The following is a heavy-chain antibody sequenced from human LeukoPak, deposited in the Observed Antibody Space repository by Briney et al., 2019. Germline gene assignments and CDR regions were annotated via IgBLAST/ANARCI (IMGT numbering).Heavy chain of an antibody. D-gene: IGHD6-19*01. J-gene: IGHJ5*02. CDR1: GFTFSSYS. Sequence: GGSLRLSCAASGFTFSSYSMSWVRQAPGKGLEWVSGINWNGGSTGYADSVKGRFTISRDNAKNSLYLQMNSLRAEDTAVYYRARELPERYSSGWSLTIENNWFDPWGQGTLVTVSS. V-gene: IGHV3-20*04. CDR3: ARELPERYSSGWSLTIENNWFDP. CDR2: INWNGGST.